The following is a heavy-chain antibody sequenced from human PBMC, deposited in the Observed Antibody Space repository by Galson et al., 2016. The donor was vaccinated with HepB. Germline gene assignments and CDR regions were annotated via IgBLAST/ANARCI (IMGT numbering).Heavy chain of an antibody. D-gene: IGHD3/OR15-3a*01. CDR3: AKGGYYDFWTDYLIGY. CDR1: GFPLSSHW. V-gene: IGHV3-74*01. J-gene: IGHJ4*02. Sequence: SLRLSCAASGFPLSSHWMHWVRQAPGKGLVWVSRINTDGGGATYADSVKGRFTISRDNAKNSLYLQMNSLRAEDTAVYYCAKGGYYDFWTDYLIGYWGQGTLVTVSS. CDR2: INTDGGGA.